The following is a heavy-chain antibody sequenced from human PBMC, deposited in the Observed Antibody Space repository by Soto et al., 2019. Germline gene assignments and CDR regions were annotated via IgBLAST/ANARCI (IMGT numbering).Heavy chain of an antibody. J-gene: IGHJ4*02. D-gene: IGHD2-2*01. CDR1: GFTFSSYP. CDR2: ISGSGGGT. CDR3: ARDRCSSTTCYGGGWGDEFDY. Sequence: GGSLRLSCAASGFTFSSYPMSWVRQAPGKGLEWVSSISGSGGGTYYAGSVKGRFTISRDNSKNTLCLQMNSLRAEDTAVYYCARDRCSSTTCYGGGWGDEFDYWGQGTLVTVSS. V-gene: IGHV3-23*01.